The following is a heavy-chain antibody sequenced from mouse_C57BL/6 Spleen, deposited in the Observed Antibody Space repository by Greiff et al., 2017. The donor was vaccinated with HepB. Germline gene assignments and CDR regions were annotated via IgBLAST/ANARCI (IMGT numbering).Heavy chain of an antibody. D-gene: IGHD3-2*02. CDR1: GYTFTDYE. CDR3: TTSSGYVGYAMDY. V-gene: IGHV1-15*01. J-gene: IGHJ4*01. Sequence: VQLQQSGAELVRPGASVTLSCKASGYTFTDYEMHWVKQTPVHGLEWIGAIDPETGGTAYNQKFKGKAILTADKSSSTAYMELLSLTSEDSADYYCTTSSGYVGYAMDYWGQGTSVTVSS. CDR2: IDPETGGT.